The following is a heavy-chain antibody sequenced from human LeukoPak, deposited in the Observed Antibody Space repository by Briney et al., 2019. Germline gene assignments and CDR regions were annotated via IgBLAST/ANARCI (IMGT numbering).Heavy chain of an antibody. CDR2: ISGSGGST. CDR1: GFTFSTYA. D-gene: IGHD6-6*01. J-gene: IGHJ4*02. CDR3: AKDQFQYTSSSRQVDY. V-gene: IGHV3-23*01. Sequence: GRSLRLSCAASGFTFSTYAMHWVRQAPGKGLEWVSAISGSGGSTYYADSVKGRFTISRDNSKNTLYLQMNSLRAEDTAVYYCAKDQFQYTSSSRQVDYWGQGTLVTVSS.